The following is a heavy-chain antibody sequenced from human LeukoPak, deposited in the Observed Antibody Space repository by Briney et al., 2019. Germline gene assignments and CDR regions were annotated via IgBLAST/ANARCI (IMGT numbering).Heavy chain of an antibody. CDR1: GYTFTSYY. CDR3: ASAAVAGGDYFDY. D-gene: IGHD6-19*01. J-gene: IGHJ4*02. CDR2: INPSGGSA. Sequence: ASVKVSCKASGYTFTSYYMHWVRQAPGQGLEWMGIINPSGGSASYAQKFQGRVTMTRDTSTSTVYMELSSLRSEDTAVYYCASAAVAGGDYFDYWGQGTLVTVSS. V-gene: IGHV1-46*01.